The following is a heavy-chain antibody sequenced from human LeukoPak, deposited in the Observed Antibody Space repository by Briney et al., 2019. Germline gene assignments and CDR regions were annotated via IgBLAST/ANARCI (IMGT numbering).Heavy chain of an antibody. D-gene: IGHD3-22*01. Sequence: SETLSLTCTVSGGSIRANHHYWAWVRQPPGKGLEWIGPIFSSGTAYYNPSLRTRVSISVDTSKNEFSLRLSAVTAADTGLYYCARIIRTAGYYSNPKSGSFDLWGQGILVTVSS. V-gene: IGHV4-39*01. CDR1: GGSIRANHHY. CDR3: ARIIRTAGYYSNPKSGSFDL. J-gene: IGHJ5*02. CDR2: IFSSGTA.